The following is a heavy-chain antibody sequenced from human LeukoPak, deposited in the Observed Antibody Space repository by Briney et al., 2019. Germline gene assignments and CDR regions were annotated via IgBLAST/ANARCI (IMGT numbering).Heavy chain of an antibody. CDR2: INPNSGGT. J-gene: IGHJ5*02. CDR1: AYTFTGYY. Sequence: ASVKISCKASAYTFTGYYMHWVRQDPGQGLEWMGWINPNSGGTNYAQKFLGRVTMTRDTSISTAYMELSRLRPDDTAVYYCARDLNHIYNWFDPWGEGTLATVSS. D-gene: IGHD1-14*01. V-gene: IGHV1-2*02. CDR3: ARDLNHIYNWFDP.